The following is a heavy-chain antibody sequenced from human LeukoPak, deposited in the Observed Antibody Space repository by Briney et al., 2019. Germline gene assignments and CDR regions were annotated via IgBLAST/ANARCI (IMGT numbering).Heavy chain of an antibody. CDR2: VYTSGST. CDR1: GGSISSYY. D-gene: IGHD3-10*01. V-gene: IGHV4-4*07. Sequence: SETLSLTCTVSGGSISSYYWSWIRQPAGKGLEWIGRVYTSGSTNYNPSLKSRVAMSVDTSKNQFSLRLTSVTAADTAVYYCARGSTAFDYWCQGTLVTVSS. CDR3: ARGSTAFDY. J-gene: IGHJ4*02.